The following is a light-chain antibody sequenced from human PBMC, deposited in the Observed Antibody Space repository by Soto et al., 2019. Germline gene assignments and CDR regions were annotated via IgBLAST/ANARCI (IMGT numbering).Light chain of an antibody. CDR3: QSYDSRAFVV. V-gene: IGLV1-40*01. CDR1: SSNIGAGYD. Sequence: QSVLTQPPSVSGAPGQRVTISCTGSSSNIGAGYDVHWYQQLPGTAPKLLLYGNSNRPSGVPDRFSGSKSGTSASLAITGLQAEDEADYFCQSYDSRAFVVFGGGTKVTVL. J-gene: IGLJ2*01. CDR2: GNS.